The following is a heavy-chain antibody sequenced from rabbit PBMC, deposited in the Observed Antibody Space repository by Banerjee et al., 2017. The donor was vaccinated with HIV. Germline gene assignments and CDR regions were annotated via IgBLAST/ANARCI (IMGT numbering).Heavy chain of an antibody. CDR3: ARDDEYASSSAYEL. J-gene: IGHJ4*01. V-gene: IGHV1S40*01. Sequence: QSLEESGGGLVQPEGSLTLTCKASGFDFSSGYDMCWVRQAPGKGLEWIGCTYTGSSGSTYYASWAKGRFTISKTSSTTVTLQMTSLTAADTATYFCARDDEYASSSAYELWGPGTLVTVS. CDR2: TYTGSSGST. D-gene: IGHD1-1*01. CDR1: GFDFSSGYD.